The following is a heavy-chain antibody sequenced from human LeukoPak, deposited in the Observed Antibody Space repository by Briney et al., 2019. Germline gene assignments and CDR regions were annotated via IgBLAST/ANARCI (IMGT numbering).Heavy chain of an antibody. CDR3: ASGLWFGESRPYYYDY. CDR2: INDSGST. V-gene: IGHV4-34*01. D-gene: IGHD3-10*01. CDR1: VGSFSGYY. J-gene: IGHJ4*02. Sequence: PSETLSLTSAVYVGSFSGYYWSWLRQPPGKGLEWIGEINDSGSTNYNPSLKSRVTISVDTSMNQFSLKLSSVTAADTAEYYCASGLWFGESRPYYYDYWGQGNLVTVST.